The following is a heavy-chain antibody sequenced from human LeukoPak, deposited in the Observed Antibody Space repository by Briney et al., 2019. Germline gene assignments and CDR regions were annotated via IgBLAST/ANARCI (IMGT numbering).Heavy chain of an antibody. V-gene: IGHV1-2*02. CDR3: ARDPNKYYYDSSGYSYFDY. D-gene: IGHD3-22*01. CDR2: INPNSGGT. J-gene: IGHJ4*02. Sequence: ASVKVSCKASGYTSTGYYMHWVRQAPGQGLEWMGWINPNSGGTNYAQKFQGRVTMTRDTSISTAYMELSRLRSDDTAVYYCARDPNKYYYDSSGYSYFDYWGQGTLVTVSS. CDR1: GYTSTGYY.